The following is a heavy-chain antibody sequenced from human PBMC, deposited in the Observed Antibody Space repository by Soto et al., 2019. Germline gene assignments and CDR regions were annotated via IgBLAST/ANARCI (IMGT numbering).Heavy chain of an antibody. CDR3: ARGLQGFYGSDY. CDR2: IKYDATTT. Sequence: EVQLVESGGGLIQPGGSLRLSCAASEFTFSDYWMHWVRQAPGKGLVWVSRIKYDATTTNYADSVRGRFTISRDNAKNTVYLQMDSLRAYDTGVYYCARGLQGFYGSDYWGQGTLVTVPS. CDR1: EFTFSDYW. J-gene: IGHJ4*02. D-gene: IGHD3-10*01. V-gene: IGHV3-74*01.